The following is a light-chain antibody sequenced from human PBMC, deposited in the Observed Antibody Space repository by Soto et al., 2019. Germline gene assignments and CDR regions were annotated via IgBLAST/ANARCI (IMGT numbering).Light chain of an antibody. CDR3: QQRSNGPIT. CDR2: DAS. Sequence: EIVLTQSPATLSLSPGERATLSCRTSQSVSKYFAWYQQKPGRAPRLLIYDASSRATGIPARFIGSGSGTDFTLTISSLEPEDFAIYYCQQRSNGPITLGQGTRLEIK. CDR1: QSVSKY. J-gene: IGKJ5*01. V-gene: IGKV3-11*01.